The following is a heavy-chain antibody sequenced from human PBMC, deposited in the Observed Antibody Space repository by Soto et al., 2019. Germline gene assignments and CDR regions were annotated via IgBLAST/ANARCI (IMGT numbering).Heavy chain of an antibody. CDR3: ARVGYYYDSSGYYSYFDY. J-gene: IGHJ4*02. CDR1: GDSVSSNSAA. V-gene: IGHV6-1*01. D-gene: IGHD3-22*01. CDR2: TYYRSKWYN. Sequence: SQTLSLTCAISGDSVSSNSAAWNWIRQSPSRGLEWLGRTYYRSKWYNDYAVSVKSRITINPDTSKNQFSLQLNSVTPEDTAVYYCARVGYYYDSSGYYSYFDYWGQGTLVTVSS.